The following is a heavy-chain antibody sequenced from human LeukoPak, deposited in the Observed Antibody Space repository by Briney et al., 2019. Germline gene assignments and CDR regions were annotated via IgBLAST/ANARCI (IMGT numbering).Heavy chain of an antibody. D-gene: IGHD5-18*01. CDR1: GFTFSSYS. J-gene: IGHJ3*02. CDR3: ARTAMGAFDI. V-gene: IGHV3-21*01. Sequence: PGGSLRLSCAASGFTFSSYSMNWVRQAPGKGLEWVAFISSSSNYIYYADSVKGRFTISRDNAKNSLYLQMNSLRAEVTAVYYCARTAMGAFDIWGQGTMVTVSS. CDR2: ISSSSNYI.